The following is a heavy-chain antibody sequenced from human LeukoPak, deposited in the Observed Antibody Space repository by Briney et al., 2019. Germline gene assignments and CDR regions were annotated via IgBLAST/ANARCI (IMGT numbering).Heavy chain of an antibody. Sequence: ASVKVSCKASGYTFTRYHIHWVRQAPGQGLEWMGVINPSGGPATYAQKFQGRVTLTRDASTTTVYMEVNGLRSDDTAVYYCAREAIFGVVREYYFDLWGQGTLVTVS. V-gene: IGHV1-46*01. CDR1: GYTFTRYH. D-gene: IGHD3-3*01. CDR3: AREAIFGVVREYYFDL. J-gene: IGHJ4*02. CDR2: INPSGGPA.